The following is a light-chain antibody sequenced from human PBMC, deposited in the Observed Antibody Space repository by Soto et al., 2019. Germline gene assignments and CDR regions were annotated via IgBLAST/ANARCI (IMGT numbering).Light chain of an antibody. CDR2: DAS. Sequence: EIVLTQSPATLSLSPGERATLSCRASQSVSSYLAWYQQKCGQAPRLLIYDASNRATGIPARFSGSGSGTDFTLTISSLEPEDFAVYYCQQRSNWPRTFGQGTKVDIK. CDR3: QQRSNWPRT. CDR1: QSVSSY. V-gene: IGKV3-11*01. J-gene: IGKJ1*01.